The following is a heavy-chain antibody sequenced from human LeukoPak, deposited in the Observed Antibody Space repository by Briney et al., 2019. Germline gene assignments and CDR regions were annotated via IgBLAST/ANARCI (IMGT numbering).Heavy chain of an antibody. D-gene: IGHD3-22*01. J-gene: IGHJ4*02. CDR2: IYHSGST. V-gene: IGHV4-38-2*02. CDR1: GYSISSGYY. Sequence: SETLPLTCTVSGYSISSGYYWGWIRQPPGKGLEWIGSIYHSGSTYYNPSLKSRVTISVDTSKNQFSLKLSSVTAADTAVYYCARVSLYYDSSGYPDYWGQGTLVTVSS. CDR3: ARVSLYYDSSGYPDY.